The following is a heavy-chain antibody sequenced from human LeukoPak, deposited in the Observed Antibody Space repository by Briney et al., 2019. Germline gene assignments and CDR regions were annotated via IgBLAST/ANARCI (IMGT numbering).Heavy chain of an antibody. J-gene: IGHJ4*02. V-gene: IGHV3-11*04. D-gene: IGHD3-10*01. CDR2: ISTSSTTT. Sequence: GGSLRLSCAASGFTFSDYYMSWIRQAPGKGLEWISYISTSSTTTYHADSVKGRFTISRDDAKNSLYLQMNSLRADDTALYYCARVRGSYSVDYWGQGTLVTVSS. CDR1: GFTFSDYY. CDR3: ARVRGSYSVDY.